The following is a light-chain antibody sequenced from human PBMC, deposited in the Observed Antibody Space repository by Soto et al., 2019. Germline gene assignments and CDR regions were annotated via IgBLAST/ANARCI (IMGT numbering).Light chain of an antibody. J-gene: IGKJ1*01. Sequence: DIQMTQSPSTLSASVGDRVTITCRASQSISSWLAWYQQKPGKAPKLLIYDASSLESGVPSRFSGSGSGTEFTLGISSLQPDDFATYYCQQYNSYSQTFGQGTKVDIK. CDR2: DAS. CDR3: QQYNSYSQT. V-gene: IGKV1-5*01. CDR1: QSISSW.